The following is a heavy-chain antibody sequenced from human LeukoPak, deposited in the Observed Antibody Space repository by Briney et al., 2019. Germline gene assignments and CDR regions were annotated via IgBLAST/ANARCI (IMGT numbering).Heavy chain of an antibody. J-gene: IGHJ6*04. Sequence: GGTLRLSCAASGFTFSSYGMSWVRQAPGKGLEWVSGISGSGSDGSTYYADSVKGRFTISRDNSKNSLYLQMNSLRAEDTAVYYCAELGITMIGGVWGKGTTVTISS. V-gene: IGHV3-23*01. CDR3: AELGITMIGGV. CDR1: GFTFSSYG. D-gene: IGHD3-10*02. CDR2: ISGSGSDGST.